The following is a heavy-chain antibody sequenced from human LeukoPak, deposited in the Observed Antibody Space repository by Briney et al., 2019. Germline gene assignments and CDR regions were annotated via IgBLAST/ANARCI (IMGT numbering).Heavy chain of an antibody. Sequence: TLSLTCTVSGGSISSGGYYWSWLRQHPGKGLEWIGYIYYSGSTYYNPSLKSRVTISVDTSKNQFSLKLSSVTAADTAVYYCARSGDLEWYPYWGQGTLVTVSS. CDR1: GGSISSGGYY. CDR3: ARSGDLEWYPY. CDR2: IYYSGST. D-gene: IGHD3-3*01. V-gene: IGHV4-31*03. J-gene: IGHJ4*02.